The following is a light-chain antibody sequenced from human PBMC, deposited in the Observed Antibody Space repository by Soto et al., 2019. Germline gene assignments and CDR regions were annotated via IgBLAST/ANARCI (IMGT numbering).Light chain of an antibody. CDR1: SSNIGNNT. Sequence: QSVLTQPPSASGTPGQRVTISCSGSSSNIGNNTVGWYPQLPGTAPKLLIYTNGQRPSGVPDRFSGSKSGTSASLAISGLQSEYEADYYCAAWDDSLNGVVFGGWTKVTVL. V-gene: IGLV1-44*01. CDR3: AAWDDSLNGVV. CDR2: TNG. J-gene: IGLJ2*01.